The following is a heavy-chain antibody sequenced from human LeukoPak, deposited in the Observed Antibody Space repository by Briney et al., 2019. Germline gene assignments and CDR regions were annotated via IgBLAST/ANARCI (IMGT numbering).Heavy chain of an antibody. V-gene: IGHV4-30-2*01. CDR2: IYHSGST. CDR1: GGSISSGGYS. D-gene: IGHD6-19*01. CDR3: ARDKRYSSGWYGFDY. Sequence: PSQTLSLTCAVSGGSISSGGYSWSWIRQPPGKGLEWIGYIYHSGSTYYNPSLKSRVTISVDRSKNQFSLKLSSVTAADTAVYYCARDKRYSSGWYGFDYWGQGTLVTVSS. J-gene: IGHJ4*02.